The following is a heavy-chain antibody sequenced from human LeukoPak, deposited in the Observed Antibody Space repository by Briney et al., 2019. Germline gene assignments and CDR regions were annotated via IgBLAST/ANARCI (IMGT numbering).Heavy chain of an antibody. J-gene: IGHJ5*02. CDR2: INPNNGDT. CDR3: GRGIQSFDP. CDR1: GYTFTAYY. V-gene: IGHV1-2*06. Sequence: ASVKVSCKASGYTFTAYYIHWVRQAPGQGLEWMGRINPNNGDTNYAQKFQDRVTMTRDTSMSAAYMEISRLTYDDTAVYYCGRGIQSFDPWGQGTLVTVSS.